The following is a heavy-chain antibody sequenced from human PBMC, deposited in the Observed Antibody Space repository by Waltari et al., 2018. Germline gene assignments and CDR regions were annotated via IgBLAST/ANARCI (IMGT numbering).Heavy chain of an antibody. V-gene: IGHV3-23*01. CDR2: ISGSGGRT. Sequence: EVQLLESGGGLVQPGGSLRLSCAASGFTFSSYAMSWVRQAPGQGLEWVSAISGSGGRTYYADSVKGRFTISRDNSKNTLYLQMNSLRAEDTAVYYCAKASFITGDLGWFDPWGQGTLVTVSS. CDR1: GFTFSSYA. CDR3: AKASFITGDLGWFDP. D-gene: IGHD7-27*01. J-gene: IGHJ5*02.